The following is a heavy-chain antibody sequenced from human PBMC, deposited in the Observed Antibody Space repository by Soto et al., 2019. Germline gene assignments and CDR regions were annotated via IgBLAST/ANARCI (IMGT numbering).Heavy chain of an antibody. D-gene: IGHD2-21*01. Sequence: SEPLSLTCPCAGVSISSYYWSWLRPPPGKGLEWIGYIYYSGSTYYNPSLKSRVTISVDTSKNQFSLKLSSVTAADTAVYYCATGERRDGYIVDYWGQGTRVTVSA. V-gene: IGHV4-59*08. CDR1: GVSISSYY. CDR2: IYYSGST. J-gene: IGHJ4*02. CDR3: ATGERRDGYIVDY.